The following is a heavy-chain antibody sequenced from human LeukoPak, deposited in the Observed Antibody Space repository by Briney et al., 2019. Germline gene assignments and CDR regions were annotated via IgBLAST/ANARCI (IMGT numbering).Heavy chain of an antibody. CDR3: ARPKSSSGWDNWFDP. V-gene: IGHV1-2*02. Sequence: ASVKVSCKASGYTFTGYYMHWVRQAPGQGLEWMGWINPNSGGTNYAQKFQGRVTMTRDTSISTAYMELSRLRSDDTAVYYCARPKSSSGWDNWFDPWGQGTLVTVSS. CDR2: INPNSGGT. D-gene: IGHD6-19*01. CDR1: GYTFTGYY. J-gene: IGHJ5*02.